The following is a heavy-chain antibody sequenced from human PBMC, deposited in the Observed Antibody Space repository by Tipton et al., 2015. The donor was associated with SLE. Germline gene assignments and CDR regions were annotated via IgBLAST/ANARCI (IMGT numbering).Heavy chain of an antibody. Sequence: TLSLTCTVSGGSISSYYWSWIRQPPGKGLEWIGYIYYSGSTNYNPSLKSRVTISVDTSKNQFSLKLSSVTAADTAVYYCARGSDSSSWLDYYYYYMDVWGKGTTVTVSS. V-gene: IGHV4-59*01. CDR1: GGSISSYY. D-gene: IGHD6-13*01. J-gene: IGHJ6*03. CDR3: ARGSDSSSWLDYYYYYMDV. CDR2: IYYSGST.